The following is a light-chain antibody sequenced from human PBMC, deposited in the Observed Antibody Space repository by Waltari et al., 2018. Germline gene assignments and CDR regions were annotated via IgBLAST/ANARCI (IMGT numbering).Light chain of an antibody. CDR2: EDN. Sequence: NFMLTQPHSVSESPGKTVTISCTRSSGSIASNYVQWFQQRPGSAPTTVIYEDNQRPSGLPDRFSGSIDSSSNSASLTISGLKTEDEADYYCQSYDSSARVFGGGTKLTVL. CDR1: SGSIASNY. V-gene: IGLV6-57*04. CDR3: QSYDSSARV. J-gene: IGLJ2*01.